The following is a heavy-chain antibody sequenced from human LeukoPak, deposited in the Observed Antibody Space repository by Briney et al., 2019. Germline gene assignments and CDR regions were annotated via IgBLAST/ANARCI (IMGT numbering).Heavy chain of an antibody. CDR2: VYYTGST. CDR1: GGSISSYY. CDR3: ARDASYDSPDY. Sequence: SETLSLTCTVSGGSISSYYWSWVRQPPGKGLGWIGFVYYTGSTNYSPSLKSRVTISVDKSKNQFSLKLSSVTAADTAVYYCARDASYDSPDYWGQGTLVTVSS. V-gene: IGHV4-59*12. D-gene: IGHD3-22*01. J-gene: IGHJ4*02.